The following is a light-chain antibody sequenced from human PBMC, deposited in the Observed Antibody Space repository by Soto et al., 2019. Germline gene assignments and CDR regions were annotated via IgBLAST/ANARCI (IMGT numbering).Light chain of an antibody. CDR1: QSVSSNY. CDR3: QQYTLYLET. J-gene: IGKJ1*01. CDR2: DAS. V-gene: IGKV3-20*01. Sequence: ESVLTQSPGTLSLSPGEIATLSCRASQSVSSNYLAWYQQKPGQAPRLLIYDASNRATGIPARFSGSGSGTEVTLTISDLQPDECATDYGQQYTLYLETVGQGNKVDIK.